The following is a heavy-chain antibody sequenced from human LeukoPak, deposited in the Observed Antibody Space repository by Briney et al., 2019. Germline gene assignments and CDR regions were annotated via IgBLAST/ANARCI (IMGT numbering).Heavy chain of an antibody. CDR2: ISRDGSCT. J-gene: IGHJ4*02. Sequence: GGALRLSCAASGFTFSNYWMHWVRQAPGKGLVWVSRISRDGSCTSYADSVKGRFTISRDNAKNTLYLQMNSLRAEDTAVYYCARDVGHLIDYWGQGTLVTV. V-gene: IGHV3-74*01. CDR1: GFTFSNYW. CDR3: ARDVGHLIDY. D-gene: IGHD2-15*01.